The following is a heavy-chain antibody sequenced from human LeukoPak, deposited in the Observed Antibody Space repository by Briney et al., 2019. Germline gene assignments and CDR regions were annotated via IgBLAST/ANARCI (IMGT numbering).Heavy chain of an antibody. CDR2: ISSSSSYI. Sequence: GGSLRLSCAASGFTFSSYSMNWVRQAPGKGLEWVSSISSSSSYIYYADSVKGRFTISRDNAKNSLYLQMNSLRAEDTAVYYCAKDGGEYYNILTGYYPRLYYMDVWGKGTTVTISS. CDR1: GFTFSSYS. CDR3: AKDGGEYYNILTGYYPRLYYMDV. D-gene: IGHD3-9*01. V-gene: IGHV3-21*01. J-gene: IGHJ6*03.